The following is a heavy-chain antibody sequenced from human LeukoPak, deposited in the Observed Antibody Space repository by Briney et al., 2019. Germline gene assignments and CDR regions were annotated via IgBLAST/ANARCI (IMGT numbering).Heavy chain of an antibody. CDR2: ISSSSSYI. D-gene: IGHD3-22*01. V-gene: IGHV3-21*01. CDR1: GFTFSSYS. Sequence: AGGSLRLSCAASGFTFSSYSMNWVRQAPGKGLEWVSSISSSSSYIYYADSVKGRFTISRDNAKNSLYLQMNSLRAEDTAVYYCARGQVGIYYDSSGYSPPGYWGQGTLVTVSS. J-gene: IGHJ4*02. CDR3: ARGQVGIYYDSSGYSPPGY.